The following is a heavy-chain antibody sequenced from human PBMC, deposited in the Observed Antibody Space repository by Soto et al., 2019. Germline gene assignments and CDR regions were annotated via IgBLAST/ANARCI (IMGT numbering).Heavy chain of an antibody. Sequence: PSETLSLTCTVSGGSISSGNYYWSWIRQPPGKGLEWNGYIFHTGSTYFNPSLRSRVSISIDTSKSHFSLKLTSVTATDTAMFYCARVSIAADGPFIDHWGQGALVTV. V-gene: IGHV4-30-4*01. CDR3: ARVSIAADGPFIDH. CDR1: GGSISSGNYY. CDR2: IFHTGST. D-gene: IGHD6-25*01. J-gene: IGHJ4*02.